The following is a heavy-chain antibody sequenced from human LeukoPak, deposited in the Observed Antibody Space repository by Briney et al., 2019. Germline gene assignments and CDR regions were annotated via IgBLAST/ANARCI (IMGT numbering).Heavy chain of an antibody. V-gene: IGHV4-61*08. D-gene: IGHD3-3*01. J-gene: IGHJ3*02. CDR1: GGSISSGDYY. CDR3: ARDLSQVGVVTLGASDI. Sequence: SQTLSLTCTVSGGSISSGDYYWSWIRQPPGKGLEWIGYIYYSGSANYNPSLKSRVTISVDTSKNQLSLELNSVTAADTAVYYCARDLSQVGVVTLGASDIWGQGTMVTVSS. CDR2: IYYSGSA.